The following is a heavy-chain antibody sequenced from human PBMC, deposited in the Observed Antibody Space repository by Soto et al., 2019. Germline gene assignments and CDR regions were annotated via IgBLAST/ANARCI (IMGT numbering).Heavy chain of an antibody. CDR1: VVSGFTFSKYA. D-gene: IGHD3-22*01. CDR3: AKCSMIVEVIPFDS. V-gene: IGHV3-23*01. J-gene: IGHJ4*02. Sequence: PGGYLRLSCAASVVSGFTFSKYAMSWVRQAPGKGLEWVSTIGGTGGFVTYYADSVKGRFTISRDNSKNTLYLQMNNLRAEDTAVYYCAKCSMIVEVIPFDSWGQGHLVTVPS. CDR2: IGGTGGFVT.